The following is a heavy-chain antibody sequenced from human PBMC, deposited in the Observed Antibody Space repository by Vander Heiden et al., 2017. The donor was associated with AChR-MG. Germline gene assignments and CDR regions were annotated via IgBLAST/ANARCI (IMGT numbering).Heavy chain of an antibody. D-gene: IGHD1-26*01. V-gene: IGHV3-30*18. CDR1: GFTFSSYG. J-gene: IGHJ4*02. CDR3: AKDQVGATGY. Sequence: QVQLVESGGGVVQPGRSLRPSCAAYGFTFSSYGMHGVRQAPGKGLEWVAVISYDGSNKYYADSVKGRFTISRDNSKNTLYLQMNSLRAEDTAVYYCAKDQVGATGYWGQGTLVTVSS. CDR2: ISYDGSNK.